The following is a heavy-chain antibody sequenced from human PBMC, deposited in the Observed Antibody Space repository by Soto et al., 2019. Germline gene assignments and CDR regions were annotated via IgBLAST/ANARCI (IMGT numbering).Heavy chain of an antibody. CDR3: AKDRVSGFIVAPFDY. V-gene: IGHV3-53*05. J-gene: IGHJ4*02. CDR2: IYSGGST. D-gene: IGHD5-12*01. CDR1: GFTVSSNY. Sequence: GGSLRLSCAASGFTVSSNYMSWVRQAPGKGLEWVSVIYSGGSTYYADSVKGRFTISRDNSKNTLYLQMNCLRAEDTAVYYCAKDRVSGFIVAPFDYWGQGTLVTVSS.